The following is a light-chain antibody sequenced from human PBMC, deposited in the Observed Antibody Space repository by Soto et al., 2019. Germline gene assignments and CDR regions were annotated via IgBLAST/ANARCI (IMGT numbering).Light chain of an antibody. CDR1: SSNIGGNS. CDR3: GSWDSSLSAYV. Sequence: QSAMTQPPSVSAAPGQKVTISCSGSSSNIGGNSVSWYQQLPGTAPKLLIYDDNKRPSGIPDRFSGSKSGTSATPGITGFQTGDEADYYCGSWDSSLSAYVFGTGTQLTVL. CDR2: DDN. V-gene: IGLV1-51*01. J-gene: IGLJ1*01.